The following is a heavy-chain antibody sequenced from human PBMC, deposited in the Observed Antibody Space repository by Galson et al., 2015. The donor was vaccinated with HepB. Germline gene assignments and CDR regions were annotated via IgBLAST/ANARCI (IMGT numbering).Heavy chain of an antibody. V-gene: IGHV3-21*01. CDR1: GFSFTGFS. D-gene: IGHD2-2*01. CDR2: ISSRSSYL. CDR3: ARAQLILDGMDV. Sequence: SLRLSCAASGFSFTGFSMNWVRQAPGKGLEWVSAISSRSSYLYYANSVKGRFTISRDNAKNSLYLQMNSLRAEDTALYYCARAQLILDGMDVWGQGTTVTVSS. J-gene: IGHJ6*02.